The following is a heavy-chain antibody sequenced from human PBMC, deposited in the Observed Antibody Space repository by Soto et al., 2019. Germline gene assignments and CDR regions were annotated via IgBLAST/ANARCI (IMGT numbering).Heavy chain of an antibody. CDR1: GFTFSSYG. CDR3: AKAFRVTTYYYYSGMDV. CDR2: ISYDGSNK. J-gene: IGHJ6*02. Sequence: QVQLVESGGGVVQPGRSLRLSCAASGFTFSSYGMHWVRQAPGKGLEWGAVISYDGSNKYYADSVKGRFTISRDNSKNTLYLQMNSLRAEDTAVYYCAKAFRVTTYYYYSGMDVWGQGTTVTVSS. D-gene: IGHD4-17*01. V-gene: IGHV3-30*18.